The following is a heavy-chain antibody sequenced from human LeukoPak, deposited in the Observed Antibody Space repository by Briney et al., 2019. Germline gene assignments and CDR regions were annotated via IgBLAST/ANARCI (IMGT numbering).Heavy chain of an antibody. CDR3: AKDHKRSVITMGDY. D-gene: IGHD3-3*01. CDR1: GFPFSSYG. Sequence: AGGSLRLSCTASGFPFSSYGMHWVRQAPGKGLEWVAVIRHDGSNKYYADSVKGRFIISRDNSKNTLDLQMNGLRAEDTAVYYCAKDHKRSVITMGDYWGQGTLVTVSS. J-gene: IGHJ4*02. CDR2: IRHDGSNK. V-gene: IGHV3-30*02.